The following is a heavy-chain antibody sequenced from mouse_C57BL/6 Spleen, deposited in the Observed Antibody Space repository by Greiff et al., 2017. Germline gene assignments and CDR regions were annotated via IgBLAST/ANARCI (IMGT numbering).Heavy chain of an antibody. Sequence: EVKLEESGGGLVKPGGSLKLSCAASGFTFSDYGMHWVRQAPEKGLEWVAYISSGSSTIYYADTVKGRFTISRDNAKNTLFLQMTSLRSEDTAMYYCARGDYGRRFDYWGQGTTLTVSS. CDR3: ARGDYGRRFDY. D-gene: IGHD1-1*01. CDR1: GFTFSDYG. V-gene: IGHV5-17*01. CDR2: ISSGSSTI. J-gene: IGHJ2*01.